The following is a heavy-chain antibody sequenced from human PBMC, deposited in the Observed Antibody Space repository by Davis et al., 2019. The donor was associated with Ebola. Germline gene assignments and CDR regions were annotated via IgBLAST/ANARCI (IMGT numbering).Heavy chain of an antibody. J-gene: IGHJ4*02. V-gene: IGHV3-73*01. Sequence: GESLKISCAASGFTFSSYWMSWVRQASGKGLEWVGRIRSKANSYATAYAASVKGRFTISRDDSKNTAYLQMNSLKTEDTAVYYCTQSGSRDYWGQGTLVTVSS. CDR3: TQSGSRDY. D-gene: IGHD1-26*01. CDR1: GFTFSSYW. CDR2: IRSKANSYAT.